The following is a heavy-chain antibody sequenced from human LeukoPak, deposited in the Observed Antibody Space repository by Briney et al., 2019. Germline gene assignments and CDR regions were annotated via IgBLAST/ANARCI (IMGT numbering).Heavy chain of an antibody. Sequence: PSGTLSLTCTVSGGSISSSSYYWGWIRQPPGKGLEWIGSIYYSGSTYYNPSLRSRVSISVDTSKNQFSLKLNSVTAADTAVYFCARASTTFDDWGQGTLVTVSS. J-gene: IGHJ4*02. CDR1: GGSISSSSYY. D-gene: IGHD1-14*01. V-gene: IGHV4-39*07. CDR2: IYYSGST. CDR3: ARASTTFDD.